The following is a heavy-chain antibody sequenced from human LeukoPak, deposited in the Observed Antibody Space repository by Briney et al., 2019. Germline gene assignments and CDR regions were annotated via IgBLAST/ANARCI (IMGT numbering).Heavy chain of an antibody. D-gene: IGHD3-22*01. CDR2: ISGSGGST. CDR1: GSTFSSYA. Sequence: GGSLRLSCAASGSTFSSYAMSWVRQAPGKGLEWVSAISGSGGSTYYADSVKGRFTISRDNSKNTLYLQMNSLRAEDTAVYYCAKGKDYYDSSVPGYFQHWGQGTLVTVSS. J-gene: IGHJ1*01. CDR3: AKGKDYYDSSVPGYFQH. V-gene: IGHV3-23*01.